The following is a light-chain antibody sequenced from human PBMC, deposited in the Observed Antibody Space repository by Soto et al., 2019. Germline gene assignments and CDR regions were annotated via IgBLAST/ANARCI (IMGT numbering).Light chain of an antibody. CDR3: QQYSTFSP. Sequence: DIKMTQSPSTLSASVGDRVAITCRASQRINNLLAWYQQKPGKAPKLLIYMASSLASGVPSRLSGHGSGTEFTLTISSLQPDDFAPYDYQQYSTFSPFGGGTKVEIK. V-gene: IGKV1-5*03. CDR2: MAS. CDR1: QRINNL. J-gene: IGKJ4*02.